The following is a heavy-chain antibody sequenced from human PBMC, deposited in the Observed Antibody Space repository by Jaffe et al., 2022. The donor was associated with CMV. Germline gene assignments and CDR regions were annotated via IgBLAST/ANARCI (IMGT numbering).Heavy chain of an antibody. Sequence: EVILVESGGGLVQPGGSLRLSCAASGLTFSRYELSWVRQAPGKGLEWLSYISSSGGTIYYADSVKGRFTLSRDNANRSVHLQMNSLRVEDTGVYYCARDSGGSSWRPYYLVDWGQGTLVTVSS. CDR2: ISSSGGTI. CDR3: ARDSGGSSWRPYYLVD. J-gene: IGHJ4*02. CDR1: GLTFSRYE. D-gene: IGHD6-13*01. V-gene: IGHV3-48*03.